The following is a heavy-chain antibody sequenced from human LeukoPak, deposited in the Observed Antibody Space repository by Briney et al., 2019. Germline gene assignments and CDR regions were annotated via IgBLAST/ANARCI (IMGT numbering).Heavy chain of an antibody. CDR2: ISFDGSDK. J-gene: IGHJ5*02. Sequence: GRSLRLSCAASGFTFSRNAMHWVRQAPGKGLEWVAVISFDGSDKYYADSVKGRFTISRDNSKNTLFLQMNSLRAEDTAIYYCARDLIQTAVAARVGWFDLWGQGTLVTVSS. V-gene: IGHV3-30-3*01. CDR3: ARDLIQTAVAARVGWFDL. D-gene: IGHD6-19*01. CDR1: GFTFSRNA.